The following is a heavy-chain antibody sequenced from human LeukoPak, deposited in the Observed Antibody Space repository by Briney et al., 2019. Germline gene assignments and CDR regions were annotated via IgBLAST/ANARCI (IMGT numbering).Heavy chain of an antibody. CDR3: ARDVGDLDSSSWQGG. CDR2: ISAYNGNT. Sequence: ASVKVSCKASGYTFTSYGISWVRQAPGQGLEWMGWISAYNGNTNYAQKLQGRVTMTTDTSTSTAYMELRSLRSDDTAVYYCARDVGDLDSSSWQGGWGQGTLVTVSS. J-gene: IGHJ4*02. CDR1: GYTFTSYG. D-gene: IGHD6-13*01. V-gene: IGHV1-18*01.